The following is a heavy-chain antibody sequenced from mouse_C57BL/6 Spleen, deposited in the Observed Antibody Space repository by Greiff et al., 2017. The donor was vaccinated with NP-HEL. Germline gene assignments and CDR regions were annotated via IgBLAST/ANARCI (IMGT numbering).Heavy chain of an antibody. V-gene: IGHV14-1*01. Sequence: VQLKESGAELVRPGASVKLSCTASGFNIKDYYMHWVKQRPEQGLEWIGRIDPEDGDTEYAPKFQGKATMTADTSSNTAYLQLSSLTSEDTAVYYCTFNNYDYYAMDYWGQGTSVTVSS. CDR3: TFNNYDYYAMDY. CDR1: GFNIKDYY. CDR2: IDPEDGDT. D-gene: IGHD1-3*01. J-gene: IGHJ4*01.